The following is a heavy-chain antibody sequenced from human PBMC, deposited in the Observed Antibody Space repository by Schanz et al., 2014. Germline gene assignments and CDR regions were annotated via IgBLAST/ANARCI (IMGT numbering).Heavy chain of an antibody. CDR2: ISGSGGTI. CDR3: ARKVVATSGGYYDT. D-gene: IGHD5-12*01. V-gene: IGHV3-23*01. Sequence: EVQLLESGGGLVQPGGSLRLSCAASGFTFSSYAMSWVRQAPGKGLEWVSAISGSGGTIYYADSVKGRFTISRDNAKNSLYHEMSSLIAEDATVYYCARKVVATSGGYYDTWGQGTLVTVSS. J-gene: IGHJ4*02. CDR1: GFTFSSYA.